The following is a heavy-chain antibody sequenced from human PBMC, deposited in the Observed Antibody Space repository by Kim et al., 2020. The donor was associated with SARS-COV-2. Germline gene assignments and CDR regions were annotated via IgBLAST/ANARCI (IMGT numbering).Heavy chain of an antibody. D-gene: IGHD2-2*01. CDR3: AKDRKTWYQLLLYYFDY. V-gene: IGHV3-23*01. CDR2: ISGSGGST. J-gene: IGHJ4*02. CDR1: GFTFSSYA. Sequence: GGSLRLSCAASGFTFSSYAMSWVRQAPGKGLEWVSAISGSGGSTYYADSVKGRFTISRDNSKNTLYLQMNSLRAEDTAVYYCAKDRKTWYQLLLYYFDYCGQGTLVTVSS.